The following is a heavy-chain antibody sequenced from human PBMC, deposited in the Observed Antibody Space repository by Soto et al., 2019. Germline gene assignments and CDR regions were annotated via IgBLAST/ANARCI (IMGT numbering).Heavy chain of an antibody. Sequence: SETLSLTCAVYGGSFSGYYWSWIRQPPGKGLEWIGEINHSGSTNYNPSLKSRVTISVDTSKNQFSLKLSSVTAADAAVYYCARGNYYGSGSYSPYFDYWGQGTLVTVSS. CDR2: INHSGST. J-gene: IGHJ4*02. CDR3: ARGNYYGSGSYSPYFDY. CDR1: GGSFSGYY. V-gene: IGHV4-34*01. D-gene: IGHD3-10*01.